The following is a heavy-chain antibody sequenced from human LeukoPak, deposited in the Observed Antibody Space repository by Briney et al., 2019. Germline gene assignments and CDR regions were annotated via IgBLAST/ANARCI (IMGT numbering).Heavy chain of an antibody. CDR2: ISWKIGSI. D-gene: IGHD3-22*01. CDR1: GFTLDDYA. Sequence: PGRSLRLFCGASGFTLDDYAMLGVREAPGRGGEGGAGISWKIGSIGYADSVTARFTISTDNAKTSLYLHMHSLSAEDTAVYYCANDIILRGTITMIVADAFAICDQGTIVTVSS. V-gene: IGHV3-9*01. CDR3: ANDIILRGTITMIVADAFAI. J-gene: IGHJ3*02.